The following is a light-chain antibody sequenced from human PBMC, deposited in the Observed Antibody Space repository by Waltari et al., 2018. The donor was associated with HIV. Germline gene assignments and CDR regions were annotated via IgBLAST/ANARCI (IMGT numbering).Light chain of an antibody. J-gene: IGLJ3*02. Sequence: QLVLTQSPSASASLGASVKLTCTLSSGHSSYAIAWPHQQPEKAPRYLMRLNSDGSHTKGDGIPDRFSGSSSGAERYLIISSLQSEDEADYYCQTWGTGIHVVFGGGTKLTVL. V-gene: IGLV4-69*01. CDR1: SGHSSYA. CDR3: QTWGTGIHVV. CDR2: LNSDGSH.